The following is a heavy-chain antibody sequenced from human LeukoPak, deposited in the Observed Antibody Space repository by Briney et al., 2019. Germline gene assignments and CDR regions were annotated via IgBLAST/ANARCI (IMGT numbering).Heavy chain of an antibody. CDR3: ATGSWYYYYYYMDV. J-gene: IGHJ6*03. D-gene: IGHD1-26*01. CDR2: FDPEDGET. CDR1: GYTLTELS. Sequence: ASVKVSCKVSGYTLTELSMHWVRQAPGKGLEWMGGFDPEDGETIYAQKFQGRVTMTEDTSTDTAYMELSSLRSEDTAGYYCATGSWYYYYYYMDVWGKGTTVTVSS. V-gene: IGHV1-24*01.